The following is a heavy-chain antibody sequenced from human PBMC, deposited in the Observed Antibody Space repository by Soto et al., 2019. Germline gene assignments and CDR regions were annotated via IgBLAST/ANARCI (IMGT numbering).Heavy chain of an antibody. CDR2: IYHSGST. CDR1: DGSISSGGYS. D-gene: IGHD6-13*01. J-gene: IGHJ3*02. CDR3: ARGSWLHAFDI. Sequence: QLQLQESGSGLVKPSQTLSLTCAVSDGSISSGGYSWSWIRQPPGKGLEWIGYIYHSGSTYYNPSLKSRVTISVDRSKNQFSLKLSSVTAADTAVYYCARGSWLHAFDIWGQGTMVTVSS. V-gene: IGHV4-30-2*01.